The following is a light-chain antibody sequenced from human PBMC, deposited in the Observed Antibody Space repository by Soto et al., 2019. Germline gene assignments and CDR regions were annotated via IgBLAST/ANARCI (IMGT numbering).Light chain of an antibody. CDR3: QQANSFPWT. Sequence: DIQMTQSPSFVSASVGDRVTITCRASQNISNWLAWYQQKPGKAPNLLIYAASSLQSGVPSRFSGRGPGPDFTLTISSLQPEDFATYYCQQANSFPWTFGQGTKVEIK. J-gene: IGKJ1*01. CDR2: AAS. CDR1: QNISNW. V-gene: IGKV1-12*01.